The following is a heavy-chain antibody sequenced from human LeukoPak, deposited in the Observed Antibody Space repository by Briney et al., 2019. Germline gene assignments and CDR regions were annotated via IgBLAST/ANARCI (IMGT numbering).Heavy chain of an antibody. CDR2: INPSGGST. V-gene: IGHV1-46*01. D-gene: IGHD3-22*01. CDR3: ARDPPSYYYDSFYDY. CDR1: GYTFTSYY. Sequence: ASVKVSCKASGYTFTSYYMHWVRQAPGQGLEWMGIINPSGGSTSYAQKFQGRVTITRDTSTSTVYMELSSLRSEDTAVYYCARDPPSYYYDSFYDYWGQGTLVTVSS. J-gene: IGHJ4*02.